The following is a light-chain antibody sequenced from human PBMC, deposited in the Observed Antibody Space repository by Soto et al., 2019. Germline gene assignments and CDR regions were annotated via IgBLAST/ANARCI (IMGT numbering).Light chain of an antibody. CDR3: QQYNNWPTT. V-gene: IGKV3-15*01. CDR1: QSVTTN. J-gene: IGKJ2*01. Sequence: ERVMTQSPATLPVSPGERATLSCRASQSVTTNLAWYQQKPGQAPRLHIYGASARATGNPARFSGSGSGTEFTLTISSLQSEDFAVYYCQQYNNWPTTFGQGTKVEIK. CDR2: GAS.